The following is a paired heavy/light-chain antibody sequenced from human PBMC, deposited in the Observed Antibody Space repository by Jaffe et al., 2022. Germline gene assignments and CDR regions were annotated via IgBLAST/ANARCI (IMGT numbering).Light chain of an antibody. J-gene: IGKJ4*01. CDR2: AAS. CDR1: QGISNY. Sequence: DIQMTQSPSSLSASVGDRVTITCRASQGISNYLAWFQQKPGKAPKSLIYAASSLQSGVPSKFSGSGSGTDFTLTISSLQPEDFATYYCQQYNSYPPTFGGGTKVEIK. V-gene: IGKV1-16*02. CDR3: QQYNSYPPT.
Heavy chain of an antibody. CDR1: GYTFTSYG. D-gene: IGHD3-16*02. CDR2: ISAYNGNT. J-gene: IGHJ3*02. V-gene: IGHV1-18*01. CDR3: AREKYYDYIWGSYRNDAFDI. Sequence: QVQLVQSGAEVKKPGASVKVSCKASGYTFTSYGISWVRQAPGQGLEWMGWISAYNGNTNYAQKLQGRVTMTTDTSTSTAYMELRSLRSDDTAVYYCAREKYYDYIWGSYRNDAFDIWGQGTMVTVSS.